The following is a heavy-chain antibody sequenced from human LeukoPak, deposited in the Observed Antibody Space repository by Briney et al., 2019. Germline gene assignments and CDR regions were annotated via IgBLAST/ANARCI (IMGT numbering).Heavy chain of an antibody. V-gene: IGHV3-30*04. Sequence: GGSLRLSCAASGFTFSSYAMHWVRQAPGKGLEWVAVISYDGSNKYYADSVKGRFTISRDNSKNTLYLQMNSLRAEDTAVYYCAGGYGSGSYRDYYYGMDVRGKGTTVTVSS. CDR3: AGGYGSGSYRDYYYGMDV. CDR2: ISYDGSNK. CDR1: GFTFSSYA. D-gene: IGHD3-10*01. J-gene: IGHJ6*04.